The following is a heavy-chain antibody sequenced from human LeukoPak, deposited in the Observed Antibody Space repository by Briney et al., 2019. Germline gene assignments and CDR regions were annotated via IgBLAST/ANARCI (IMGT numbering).Heavy chain of an antibody. J-gene: IGHJ4*02. CDR2: ISSSGSTI. CDR3: ARDSSSTS. D-gene: IGHD2-2*01. Sequence: LSLTCTVSGGSISGSSYYWGWIRQAPGKGLEWVSYISSSGSTIYYADSVKGRFTISRDNAKNSLYLQMNSLRAEDTAVYYCARDSSSTSWGQGTLVTVSS. CDR1: GGSISGSSYY. V-gene: IGHV3-11*01.